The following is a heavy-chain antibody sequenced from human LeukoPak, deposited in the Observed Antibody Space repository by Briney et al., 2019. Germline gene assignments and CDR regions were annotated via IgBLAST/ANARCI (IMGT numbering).Heavy chain of an antibody. D-gene: IGHD2-15*01. Sequence: GESLKISCKGSGYSFTSYWIGWVRQMPGKGLEWMGIIYPGDSDTRYSPSFQGQVTISADKSISTAYLQWSSLKASDTAMYYCARLLGYCSGGGCWHSGIDYWGQGTLVTVSS. J-gene: IGHJ4*02. CDR2: IYPGDSDT. CDR1: GYSFTSYW. V-gene: IGHV5-51*01. CDR3: ARLLGYCSGGGCWHSGIDY.